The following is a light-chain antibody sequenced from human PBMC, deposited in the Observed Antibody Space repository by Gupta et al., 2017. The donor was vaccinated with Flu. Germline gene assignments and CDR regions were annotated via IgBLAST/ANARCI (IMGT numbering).Light chain of an antibody. J-gene: IGKJ1*01. CDR1: QGRVYSDGNTY. CDR3: KQGGNCPWT. Sequence: EGGMSRCPLSLAGTLRQPASISCSSSQGRVYSDGNTYLHWFQQRPGQSPRRLIYLGSNRASGVPDRFSGSGSGTYFTLTISRVEAEDVGVYYCKQGGNCPWTFGQGTKVEIK. CDR2: LGS. V-gene: IGKV2-30*01.